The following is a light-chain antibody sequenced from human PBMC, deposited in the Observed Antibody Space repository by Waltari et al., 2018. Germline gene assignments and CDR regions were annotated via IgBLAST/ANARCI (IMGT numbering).Light chain of an antibody. Sequence: EIVMTQSPATLSVFPGERATLFCRASQSVRSNLAWYQQKPGQAPRLLIYDASTRATGVPARFSGSGSGTDFTLTISSLQSEDCAVYYCQQCNNWPPLTFGGGTRVEIK. V-gene: IGKV3-15*01. CDR2: DAS. J-gene: IGKJ4*01. CDR3: QQCNNWPPLT. CDR1: QSVRSN.